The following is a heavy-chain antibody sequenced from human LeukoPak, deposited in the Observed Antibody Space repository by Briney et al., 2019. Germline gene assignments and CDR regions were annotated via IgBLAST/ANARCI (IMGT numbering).Heavy chain of an antibody. CDR2: IYYSGST. Sequence: SETLSLTCKVSGGSISSSSYYWGWIRQPPGKGLEWIGSIYYSGSTYYNPSLKSRVTISVDTSKNQFSLKLSSVTAADTAVYYCAAGSSGDDYWGQGTLVTVSS. CDR1: GGSISSSSYY. J-gene: IGHJ4*02. CDR3: AAGSSGDDY. V-gene: IGHV4-39*01. D-gene: IGHD6-13*01.